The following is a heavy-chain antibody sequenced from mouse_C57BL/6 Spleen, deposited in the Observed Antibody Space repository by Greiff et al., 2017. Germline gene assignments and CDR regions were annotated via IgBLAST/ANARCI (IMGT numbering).Heavy chain of an antibody. CDR2: IDPNSGGT. Sequence: QVQLQQPGAELVKPGASVKLSCKASGYTFTSYWMPWVKQRPGRGLEWIGRIDPNSGGTKYNEKFKSKATLTVDKPSTTAYMQLSSLTSEDSAVYYCASLYDYERYWYFDVWGTGATVTVSS. CDR1: GYTFTSYW. D-gene: IGHD2-4*01. CDR3: ASLYDYERYWYFDV. J-gene: IGHJ1*03. V-gene: IGHV1-62-3*01.